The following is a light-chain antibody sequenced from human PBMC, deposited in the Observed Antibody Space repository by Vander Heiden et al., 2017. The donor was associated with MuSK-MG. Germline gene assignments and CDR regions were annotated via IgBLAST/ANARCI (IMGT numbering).Light chain of an antibody. V-gene: IGLV1-44*01. Sequence: QSLLTPPPSASGTPRRSVTISCSGSNSNIGVNTVNWYQQLPGTAPKLLIYTNNQRPSGVPDRFSGSKSGTSASLAISGLQSEDEADYYCAAWDDSLNGPVFGGGAKLTVL. CDR1: NSNIGVNT. CDR2: TNN. J-gene: IGLJ2*01. CDR3: AAWDDSLNGPV.